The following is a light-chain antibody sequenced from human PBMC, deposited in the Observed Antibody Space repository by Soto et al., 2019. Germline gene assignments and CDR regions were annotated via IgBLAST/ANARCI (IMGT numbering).Light chain of an antibody. Sequence: EIVMTQSPATLSVSPGERATLSCRASQSVSNYLAWYQQKPGQTPRLLIYDASNRATGIPARFSGSGSGTEFTLTISSLQSEDFAVYYFQQYDDWPRLTFGGGTKVEIK. V-gene: IGKV3-15*01. J-gene: IGKJ4*01. CDR3: QQYDDWPRLT. CDR2: DAS. CDR1: QSVSNY.